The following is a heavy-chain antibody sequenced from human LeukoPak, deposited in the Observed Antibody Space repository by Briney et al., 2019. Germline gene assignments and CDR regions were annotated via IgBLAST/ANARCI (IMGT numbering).Heavy chain of an antibody. Sequence: SETLSLACTVSGGSISSYYWGWIRQPPGKGLEWIGSIYYSGSTYYNPSLKSRVTISVDTSKNQFSLILSSVTAADTAVYYCARNADGSGNLLPFYFDYWGPGTLVTVSS. D-gene: IGHD3-10*01. CDR1: GGSISSYY. CDR3: ARNADGSGNLLPFYFDY. V-gene: IGHV4-39*07. CDR2: IYYSGST. J-gene: IGHJ4*02.